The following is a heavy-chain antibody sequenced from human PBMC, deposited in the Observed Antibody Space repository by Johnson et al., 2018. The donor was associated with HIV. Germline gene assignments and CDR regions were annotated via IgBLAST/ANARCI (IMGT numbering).Heavy chain of an antibody. Sequence: VQLVESGGGVVRPGGSLRLSCVASGFTFDDYGMSWVRQAPGKGLEWVSGINWSGSSTDYADSVKGRCTISRDNVRNSMYLQMNSLRVEDTAFYYCARRDSGSLSFDIWGQGTMVTVSS. CDR1: GFTFDDYG. J-gene: IGHJ3*02. V-gene: IGHV3-20*04. CDR3: ARRDSGSLSFDI. D-gene: IGHD1-26*01. CDR2: INWSGSST.